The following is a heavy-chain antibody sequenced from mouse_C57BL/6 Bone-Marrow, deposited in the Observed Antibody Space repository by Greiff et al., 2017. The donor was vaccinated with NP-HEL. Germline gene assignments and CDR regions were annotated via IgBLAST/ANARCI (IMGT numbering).Heavy chain of an antibody. CDR3: TLTTVVATDAY. CDR1: GFTFSNYW. J-gene: IGHJ3*01. D-gene: IGHD1-1*01. Sequence: EVKLVESGGGLVQPGGSMKLSCVASGFTFSNYWMNWVRQSPEKGLEWVAQIRLKSDNYATHYAESVKGRFTISRDDSKSSVYLQMNNLRAEDTGIYYCTLTTVVATDAYWGQGTLVTVSA. V-gene: IGHV6-3*01. CDR2: IRLKSDNYAT.